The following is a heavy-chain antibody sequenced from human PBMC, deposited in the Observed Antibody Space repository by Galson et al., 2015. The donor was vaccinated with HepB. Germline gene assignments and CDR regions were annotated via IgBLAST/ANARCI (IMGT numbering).Heavy chain of an antibody. Sequence: SLRLSCAASGFSIRSHYMSWVRQAPGKGLERVSVIHGGNNRYYADSVKGRFTMSRDDSINTLYLQMNSLRAEDTAVYYCAQLGTGYWGQGTPVTVSS. CDR2: IHGGNNR. CDR1: GFSIRSHY. CDR3: AQLGTGY. V-gene: IGHV3-53*01. J-gene: IGHJ4*02. D-gene: IGHD7-27*01.